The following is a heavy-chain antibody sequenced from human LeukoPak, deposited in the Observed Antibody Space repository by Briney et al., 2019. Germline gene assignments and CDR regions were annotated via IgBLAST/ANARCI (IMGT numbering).Heavy chain of an antibody. Sequence: ASVKVSCKVTGHTLNKLAIQWVRQAPGKGLEWMGGFVAEDNDIVYAEALKGRVTMTEDTSTETAYMELRSLRGADTAVYYCATDPGYGEYAEGWLDSWGQGTLVTVSS. CDR2: FVAEDNDI. V-gene: IGHV1-24*01. CDR1: GHTLNKLA. D-gene: IGHD4-17*01. J-gene: IGHJ5*01. CDR3: ATDPGYGEYAEGWLDS.